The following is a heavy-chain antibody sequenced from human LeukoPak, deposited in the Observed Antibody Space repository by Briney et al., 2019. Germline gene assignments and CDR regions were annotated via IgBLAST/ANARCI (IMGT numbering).Heavy chain of an antibody. CDR3: ARTTAAATFDY. V-gene: IGHV4-4*07. CDR1: GGSISSYY. D-gene: IGHD6-13*01. Sequence: SETLSLTCTVSGGSISSYYWSWIRQPAGKGLEWIGRIFARESTNYNPSLKSRVTMAVDTSKSQFSLKLSSVTAADTAVYYCARTTAAATFDYWGQGTLVTVSS. CDR2: IFAREST. J-gene: IGHJ4*02.